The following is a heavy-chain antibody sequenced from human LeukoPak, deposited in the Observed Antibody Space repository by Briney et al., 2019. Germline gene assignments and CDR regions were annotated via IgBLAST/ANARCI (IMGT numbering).Heavy chain of an antibody. CDR3: AKDSLYCTNGVCYYEYDY. D-gene: IGHD2-8*01. J-gene: IGHJ4*02. CDR1: GFTFDDYA. V-gene: IGHV3-23*01. Sequence: PGGSLRLSCAASGFTFDDYAMSWVRQAPGKGLEWVSAISGSGGSTYYADSVKGRFTISRDNSKNTLYLQMNSLRAEDTAVYYCAKDSLYCTNGVCYYEYDYWGQGTLVTVPS. CDR2: ISGSGGST.